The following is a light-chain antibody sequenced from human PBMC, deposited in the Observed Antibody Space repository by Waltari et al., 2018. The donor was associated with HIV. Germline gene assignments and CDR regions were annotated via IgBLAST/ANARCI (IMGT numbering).Light chain of an antibody. Sequence: SYELTQPPSVSVSPGQTASITCSGDKLGNKNVGWYQQKSGQSPVLVIYQDRRRPSGIPRRFSGSNAGNTATLTISGTQAVDEADYYCQTWDSFIVVFAGGTRLTVL. V-gene: IGLV3-1*01. CDR3: QTWDSFIVV. CDR2: QDR. CDR1: KLGNKN. J-gene: IGLJ2*01.